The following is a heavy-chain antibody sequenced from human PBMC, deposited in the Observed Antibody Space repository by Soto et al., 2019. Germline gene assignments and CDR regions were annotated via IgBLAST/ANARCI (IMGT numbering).Heavy chain of an antibody. CDR2: ITWNSGST. CDR3: AKAAYSSSKITDFDY. J-gene: IGHJ4*02. Sequence: EVQLVESGGGLVQPGRSLRLSCAASGFTFDDYAMHWVRQVPGKGLEWVSGITWNSGSTDYADSVKGRFTISRDNPKNSLYLQMNSLRTEDTAFYYCAKAAYSSSKITDFDYWGQGTLVTVSS. V-gene: IGHV3-9*01. D-gene: IGHD3-22*01. CDR1: GFTFDDYA.